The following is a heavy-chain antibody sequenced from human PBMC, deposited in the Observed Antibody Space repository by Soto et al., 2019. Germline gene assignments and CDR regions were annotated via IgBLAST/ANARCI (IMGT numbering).Heavy chain of an antibody. J-gene: IGHJ5*02. D-gene: IGHD4-4*01. CDR3: ARGRDNYKGGRT. Sequence: QVHLQQWGAGLLKPSETLSLTCAVSDESLSGYYYSWTRQPPGKGLEWIGEIQPSGSTFYNPSLETRVTVSHARSKNEFSLKLISVTAADTAVYYCARGRDNYKGGRTWGQGTLVTVSS. CDR1: DESLSGYY. V-gene: IGHV4-34*02. CDR2: IQPSGST.